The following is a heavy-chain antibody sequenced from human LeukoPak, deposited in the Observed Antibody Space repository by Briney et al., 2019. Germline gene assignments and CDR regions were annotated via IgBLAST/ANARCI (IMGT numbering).Heavy chain of an antibody. D-gene: IGHD4-23*01. J-gene: IGHJ4*02. CDR1: GGSISSGGYS. CDR3: ARGSSTVVTSGFDY. CDR2: IYHSGST. Sequence: SETLSLTCAVSGGSISSGGYSWRWIRQPPGKGLEWIGYIYHSGSTYYNPSLKSRVTISVDRSKNQFSLKLSSVTAADTAVYYCARGSSTVVTSGFDYWGQGTLVTVSS. V-gene: IGHV4-30-2*01.